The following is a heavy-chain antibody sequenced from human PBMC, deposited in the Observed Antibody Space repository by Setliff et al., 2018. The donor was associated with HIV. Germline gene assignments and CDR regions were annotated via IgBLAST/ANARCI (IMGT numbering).Heavy chain of an antibody. V-gene: IGHV3-23*01. J-gene: IGHJ4*02. D-gene: IGHD6-19*01. CDR1: GFTFNSYA. Sequence: GGSLRLSCVASGFTFNSYAMRWVRQAPGKGLEWVSAIGSSGGDTYYADSVQGRYTISRDNSRNTLFLQLHSLRVDDAALYYCAKAGSGWYEFDAWGQGTLVTVS. CDR2: IGSSGGDT. CDR3: AKAGSGWYEFDA.